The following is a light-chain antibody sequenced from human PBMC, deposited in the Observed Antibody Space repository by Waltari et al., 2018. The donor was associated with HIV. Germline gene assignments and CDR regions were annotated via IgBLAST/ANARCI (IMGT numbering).Light chain of an antibody. Sequence: DIQLTQSPSFLSASVGDRVTITCRASQDINNHLAWYQQKPGKAPKLLIFAASTLQSGVPSRFSGSASGTEFTLTISSLQPEDFATYYCQQLKIFPLTFGGGTKVDIK. J-gene: IGKJ4*01. CDR3: QQLKIFPLT. V-gene: IGKV1-9*01. CDR1: QDINNH. CDR2: AAS.